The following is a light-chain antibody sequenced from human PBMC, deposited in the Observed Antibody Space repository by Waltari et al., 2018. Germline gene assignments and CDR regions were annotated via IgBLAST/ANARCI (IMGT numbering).Light chain of an antibody. V-gene: IGLV2-11*01. CDR1: SSDVGGYNF. CDR2: DVN. J-gene: IGLJ2*01. Sequence: QSALTQPRSVSGSPGQSVTISCPGTSSDVGGYNFVSWYQQFPGKAPKLLIYDVNKRPSGVPNRFAGSKSGDTASLTISGLQAEDEADYYCCSYAGSYTRIFGGGTGLTVL. CDR3: CSYAGSYTRI.